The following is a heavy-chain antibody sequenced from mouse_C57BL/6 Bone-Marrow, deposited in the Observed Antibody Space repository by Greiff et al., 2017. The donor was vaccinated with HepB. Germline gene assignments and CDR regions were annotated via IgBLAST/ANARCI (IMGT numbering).Heavy chain of an antibody. Sequence: VQLQESGPELVKPGASVKISCKASGYAFSSSWMNWVKQRPGKGLEWIGRIYPGDGDTNYNGKFKGKATLTADKSSSTAYMQLSSLTSEDSAVYSWAGYYYGSSYWYVDVWGTGTTVTVSS. CDR3: AGYYYGSSYWYVDV. CDR1: GYAFSSSW. CDR2: IYPGDGDT. D-gene: IGHD1-1*01. J-gene: IGHJ1*03. V-gene: IGHV1-82*01.